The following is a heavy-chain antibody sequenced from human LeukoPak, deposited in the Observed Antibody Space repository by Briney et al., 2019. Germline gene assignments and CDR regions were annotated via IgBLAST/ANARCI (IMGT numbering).Heavy chain of an antibody. CDR2: IYTSGST. V-gene: IGHV4-4*07. CDR1: GGSISSYY. CDR3: ARDGLDFWSAPGWFDP. Sequence: PSETLSLTCTVSGGSISSYYWSWIRQPAGKGLEWIGRIYTSGSTNYNPSLKSRVTMSVDTSKNQFSLKLSSVTAADTAVYYCARDGLDFWSAPGWFDPWGQGTLVTVSS. J-gene: IGHJ5*02. D-gene: IGHD3-3*01.